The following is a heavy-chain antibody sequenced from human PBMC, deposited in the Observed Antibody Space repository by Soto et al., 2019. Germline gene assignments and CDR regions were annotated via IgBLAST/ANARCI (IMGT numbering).Heavy chain of an antibody. D-gene: IGHD3-3*02. J-gene: IGHJ5*02. CDR2: ISSNRKYI. CDR3: ARGAVSFISAYKNWFDP. Sequence: EMQLEESGGGLVKPGGSLRLSCKASGFSVPGFSMIWIRQAPGKGLEWVSSISSNRKYIYYASSLQGRFTTSIDDATNSLFLQMESLTVEDTAVYYCARGAVSFISAYKNWFDPWGQGTLVTVSS. V-gene: IGHV3-21*02. CDR1: GFSVPGFS.